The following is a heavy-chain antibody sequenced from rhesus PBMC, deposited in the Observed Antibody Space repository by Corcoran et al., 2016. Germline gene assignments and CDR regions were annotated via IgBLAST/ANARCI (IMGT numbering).Heavy chain of an antibody. CDR1: GGSISSYYW. CDR2: SYGIGGTT. CDR3: ASTDCSNSDCSSGDY. Sequence: QVQLQESGPAVVKPSETLSLTCAVPGGSISSYYWWCWIRQSPGKGLEWIGGSYGIGGTTESNPFLTSRVSISMDTSKNQLSLKVTSVTAAATAVYYCASTDCSNSDCSSGDYWGQGVLVTVSS. V-gene: IGHV4-93*02. J-gene: IGHJ4*01. D-gene: IGHD2-15*01.